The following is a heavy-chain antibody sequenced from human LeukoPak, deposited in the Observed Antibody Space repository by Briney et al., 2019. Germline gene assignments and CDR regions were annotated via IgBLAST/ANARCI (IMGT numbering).Heavy chain of an antibody. CDR3: ARDFFDV. CDR2: VSGNNGNT. Sequence: ASVKVSCKASGYTFTTYGISWVRQASGQGLEWMGWVSGNNGNTNYAQKLQGRVTMTTDTSTNTAYMELRSLRSDDTAVYYCARDFFDVWGQGTMVTVSS. CDR1: GYTFTTYG. V-gene: IGHV1-18*01. J-gene: IGHJ3*01.